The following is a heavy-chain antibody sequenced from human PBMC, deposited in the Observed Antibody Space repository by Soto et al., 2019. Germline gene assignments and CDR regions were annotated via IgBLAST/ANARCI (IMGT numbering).Heavy chain of an antibody. V-gene: IGHV1-46*01. J-gene: IGHJ6*02. CDR1: GYTFTSYY. D-gene: IGHD4-17*01. CDR2: INPSGGST. CDR3: ARAPSGAGIYYYYYGMDV. Sequence: ASLKVSCKASGYTFTSYYMHWVRQAPGQGLEWMGIINPSGGSTSYAQKFQGRVTMTRDTSTSTVYMELSSLRSEDTAVYYCARAPSGAGIYYYYYGMDVWGQGTTVTVSS.